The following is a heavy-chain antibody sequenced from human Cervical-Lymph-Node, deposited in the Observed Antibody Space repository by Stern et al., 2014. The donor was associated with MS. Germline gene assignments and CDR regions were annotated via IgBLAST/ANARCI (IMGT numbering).Heavy chain of an antibody. J-gene: IGHJ4*02. CDR3: ARDRGRYYGSGTYIYYFDY. CDR2: ISTSGIT. V-gene: IGHV4-61*02. Sequence: QVQLVQSGPGLVKPSQTLSLTCTVSGGSVSSGNYYWTWIRQPAGKGLEWIGRISTSGITNYNPSLKSRVTISVDTSRKQFSLNLNSVTAADTAVYFCARDRGRYYGSGTYIYYFDYWGQGALVTVSS. D-gene: IGHD3-10*01. CDR1: GGSVSSGNYY.